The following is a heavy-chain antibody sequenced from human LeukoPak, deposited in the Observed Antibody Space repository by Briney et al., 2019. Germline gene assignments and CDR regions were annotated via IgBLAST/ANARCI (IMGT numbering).Heavy chain of an antibody. D-gene: IGHD4-17*01. J-gene: IGHJ3*02. CDR1: GYTFTNYD. Sequence: ASVKVSCKASGYTFTNYDISWVRQAPGQGLEWVGWMSPNAGNTAYAQRFQGRVTMTRNTSISTAYMELSSLRSEDTAVYYCARPDGADDAFDIWGQGTMVTVSS. CDR3: ARPDGADDAFDI. CDR2: MSPNAGNT. V-gene: IGHV1-8*01.